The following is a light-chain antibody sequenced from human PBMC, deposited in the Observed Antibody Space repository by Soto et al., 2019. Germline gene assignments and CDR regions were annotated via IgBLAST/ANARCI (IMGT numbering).Light chain of an antibody. J-gene: IGLJ3*02. CDR1: GGSIASNY. Sequence: NFMLTQPHSVSDSPGKTVTISCTGSGGSIASNYVQWYQQRPGSAPTIVIFEDNQRPSGVPDRFSGSIDTSSNSASLTISGLKTEGEADYYCQSYDSDSQGVFGGGTKLTVL. V-gene: IGLV6-57*02. CDR2: EDN. CDR3: QSYDSDSQGV.